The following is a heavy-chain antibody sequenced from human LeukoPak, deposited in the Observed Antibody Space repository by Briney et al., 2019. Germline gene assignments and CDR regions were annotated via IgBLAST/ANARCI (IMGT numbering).Heavy chain of an antibody. CDR3: ARTVQTLWRAGDY. Sequence: GASVTVSCKASGYTFTSYGISWVRQGPGQGLEWMGWISAYNGNTNYAQKLQGRVTMTTDTSTSTAYMELRSRRSDDTAVYYWARTVQTLWRAGDYWGQGTLVSVSS. V-gene: IGHV1-18*01. D-gene: IGHD3-16*01. J-gene: IGHJ4*02. CDR2: ISAYNGNT. CDR1: GYTFTSYG.